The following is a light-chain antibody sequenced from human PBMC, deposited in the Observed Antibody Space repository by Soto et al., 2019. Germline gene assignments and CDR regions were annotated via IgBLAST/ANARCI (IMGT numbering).Light chain of an antibody. J-gene: IGKJ4*01. CDR2: DAS. V-gene: IGKV3-15*01. CDR3: QQYNAGLT. CDR1: QSVSSN. Sequence: EIVMTQSPATLSVSPGERATLSCRASQSVSSNLAWYQQKPGQAPRLIIYDASTRATGIPARLSGSGSGTEFTLTISRLQYEDFAVYYCQQYNAGLTFGGGTKVEIK.